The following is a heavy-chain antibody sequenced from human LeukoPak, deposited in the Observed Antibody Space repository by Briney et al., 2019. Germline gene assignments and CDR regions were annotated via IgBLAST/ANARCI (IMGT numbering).Heavy chain of an antibody. V-gene: IGHV1-8*01. CDR1: GYTFTSYD. CDR3: ATGYDSSGNSDY. D-gene: IGHD3-22*01. J-gene: IGHJ4*02. Sequence: ASVKVSCKASGYTFTSYDINWVRQATGQGLEWMGWMNPNSGNTGYAQKLQGRVTMTRNTSISTAYMELSSLRSEDTAVYYCATGYDSSGNSDYWGQGTLVTASS. CDR2: MNPNSGNT.